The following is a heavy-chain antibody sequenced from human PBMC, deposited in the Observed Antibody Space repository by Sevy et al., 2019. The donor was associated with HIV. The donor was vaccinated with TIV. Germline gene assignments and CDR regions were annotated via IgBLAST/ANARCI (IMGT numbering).Heavy chain of an antibody. D-gene: IGHD2-8*01. CDR3: ARRSAMVGDY. J-gene: IGHJ4*02. V-gene: IGHV5-51*01. CDR2: IYPGDSDT. Sequence: GESLKISCKGSGYSFTSYWIGWVRQMPGKGLEWMGMIYPGDSDTRYIPSFQGQVTISADKSISTAYLQWSRLKASDTAMYYCARRSAMVGDYWGQGTLVTVSS. CDR1: GYSFTSYW.